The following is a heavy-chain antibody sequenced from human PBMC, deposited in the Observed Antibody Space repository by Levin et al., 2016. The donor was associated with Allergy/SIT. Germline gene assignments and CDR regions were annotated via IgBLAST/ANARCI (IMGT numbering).Heavy chain of an antibody. D-gene: IGHD2-15*01. CDR3: AKHDCSGGSCYSHDY. J-gene: IGHJ4*02. Sequence: GGSLRLSCAASGFTFSSYAMSWVRQAPGKGLEWVSAISGSGGSTYYADSVKGRFTISRDNSKNTLYLQMNSLRAEDTAVYYCAKHDCSGGSCYSHDYWGQGTLVTVSS. V-gene: IGHV3-23*01. CDR2: ISGSGGST. CDR1: GFTFSSYA.